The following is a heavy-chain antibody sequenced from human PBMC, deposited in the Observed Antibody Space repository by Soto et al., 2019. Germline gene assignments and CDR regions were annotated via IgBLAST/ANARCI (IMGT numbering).Heavy chain of an antibody. Sequence: PSETLSLTCAVSGGSISSGGYSWSWIRQPPGKGLEWIGYIYHSGSTYYNPSLKSRVTISVDRSKNQFSLKLSSVTAADTAVYYCARTGRHCSSTSCYSFFWFDPWGQGTLVTV. J-gene: IGHJ5*02. V-gene: IGHV4-30-2*01. CDR2: IYHSGST. CDR3: ARTGRHCSSTSCYSFFWFDP. D-gene: IGHD2-2*01. CDR1: GGSISSGGYS.